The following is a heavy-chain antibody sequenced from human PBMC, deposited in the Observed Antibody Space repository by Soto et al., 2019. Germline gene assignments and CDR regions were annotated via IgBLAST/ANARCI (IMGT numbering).Heavy chain of an antibody. CDR1: GFTFSNYA. D-gene: IGHD3-22*01. CDR3: AKIYSSSGYFPDY. V-gene: IGHV3-23*01. CDR2: ISAGGGST. J-gene: IGHJ4*02. Sequence: EVQLLESGGGLIQPGGSLRLSCAASGFTFSNYAMSWVRQAPERGLEWVSAISAGGGSTYYADSVKGRFTISRDNSKNTLYLQLNGLRAEDTALYYCAKIYSSSGYFPDYWGQGTLVTVSS.